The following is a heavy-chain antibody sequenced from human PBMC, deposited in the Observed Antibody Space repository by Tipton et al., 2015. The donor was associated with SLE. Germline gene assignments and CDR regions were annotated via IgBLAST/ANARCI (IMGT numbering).Heavy chain of an antibody. CDR2: IYYSGST. V-gene: IGHV4-31*03. D-gene: IGHD3-3*01. J-gene: IGHJ3*02. Sequence: TLSLTCTVSGGSISSSSYYWGWIRQPPGKGLEWIGYIYYSGSTYYNPSLKSRVTISVDTSKNQFSLKLSSVTAADTAVYYCARGRVTIFGVVIIGRDAFDIWGQGTMVTVSS. CDR3: ARGRVTIFGVVIIGRDAFDI. CDR1: GGSISSSSYY.